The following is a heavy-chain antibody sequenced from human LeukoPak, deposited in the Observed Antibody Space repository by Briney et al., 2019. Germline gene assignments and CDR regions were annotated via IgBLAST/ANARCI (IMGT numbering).Heavy chain of an antibody. Sequence: ASVRVSYKPSGYIFTIKSITWVRQASGQQLEWMGWISTFNGDTKYAQNLHGRITMTTDTSTRTVYLEMRNLRSDDTAVYFCARGEFYYDLWGQGALVTVSS. D-gene: IGHD3-16*01. J-gene: IGHJ4*02. CDR1: GYIFTIKS. CDR3: ARGEFYYDL. V-gene: IGHV1-18*01. CDR2: ISTFNGDT.